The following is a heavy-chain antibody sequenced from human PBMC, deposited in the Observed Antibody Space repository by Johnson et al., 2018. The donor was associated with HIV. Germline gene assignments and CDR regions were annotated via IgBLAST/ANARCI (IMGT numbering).Heavy chain of an antibody. CDR2: LYSGGST. D-gene: IGHD1-26*01. V-gene: IGHV3-NL1*01. CDR1: GFTFSSYG. Sequence: QVQLVESGGGVVQPGRSLRLSCAASGFTFSSYGMHWVRQAPGKGLEWVSVLYSGGSTYYADSVKGRFTISRDNAKNSLSLQMNSLSAEDTAVYYCARDYLVGTTGGYIWGQGTMVTVSS. J-gene: IGHJ3*02. CDR3: ARDYLVGTTGGYI.